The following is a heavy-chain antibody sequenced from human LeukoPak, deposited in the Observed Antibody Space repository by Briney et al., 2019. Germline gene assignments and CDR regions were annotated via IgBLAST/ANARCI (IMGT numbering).Heavy chain of an antibody. CDR3: ARDLDIVALVPYYYYGMDV. CDR1: GFTFSSYG. D-gene: IGHD5-12*01. CDR2: IWYDGSNK. V-gene: IGHV3-33*01. J-gene: IGHJ6*02. Sequence: PGRSLRLSCAASGFTFSSYGMHWVRQAPGKGLEWVAVIWYDGSNKYYADSVKGRFTISRDNSKNTLYLQMNSLRAKDTAVYYCARDLDIVALVPYYYYGMDVWGQGTTVTVSS.